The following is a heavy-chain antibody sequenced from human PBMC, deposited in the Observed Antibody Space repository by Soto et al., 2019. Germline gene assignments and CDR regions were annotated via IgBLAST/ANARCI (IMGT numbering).Heavy chain of an antibody. D-gene: IGHD2-8*01. CDR3: ARGKMASRNPYYFDY. CDR1: GYSFTSYW. Sequence: GESLKISCKGSGYSFTSYWIGWVRQMPGKGLEWMGIIYPGDSDTRYSPSFQGQVTISADKSISTAYLQWSSLKASDTAMYYCARGKMASRNPYYFDYWGQGTLVTVSS. V-gene: IGHV5-51*01. J-gene: IGHJ4*02. CDR2: IYPGDSDT.